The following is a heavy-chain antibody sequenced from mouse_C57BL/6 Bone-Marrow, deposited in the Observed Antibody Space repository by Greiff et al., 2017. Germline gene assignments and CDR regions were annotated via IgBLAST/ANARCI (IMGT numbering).Heavy chain of an antibody. CDR1: GYTFTSYW. CDR3: ARDGYYYYFDY. V-gene: IGHV1-64*01. CDR2: IHPNSGST. Sequence: QVQLQQPGAELVKPGASVKLSCKASGYTFTSYWMHWVKQRPGQGLEWIGMIHPNSGSTNYNEKFKSKATLTVDKSSSTAYMQLSSLTSEDSAVYDCARDGYYYYFDYWGQGTTLTVSS. J-gene: IGHJ2*01. D-gene: IGHD2-3*01.